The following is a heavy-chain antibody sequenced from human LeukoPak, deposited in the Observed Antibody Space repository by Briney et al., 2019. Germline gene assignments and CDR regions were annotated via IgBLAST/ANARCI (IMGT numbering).Heavy chain of an antibody. D-gene: IGHD2-2*01. CDR3: ASGGVVVPAAGDY. V-gene: IGHV1-69*13. CDR2: IIPIFGTA. CDR1: GGTFSSYA. J-gene: IGHJ4*02. Sequence: SVKVSCKASGGTFSSYAISWVRQAPGQGLEWMGGIIPIFGTANYAQKFQGRVTITADESTSTAYMELSSLRSDDTAVYYCASGGVVVPAAGDYWGQGTLVTVSS.